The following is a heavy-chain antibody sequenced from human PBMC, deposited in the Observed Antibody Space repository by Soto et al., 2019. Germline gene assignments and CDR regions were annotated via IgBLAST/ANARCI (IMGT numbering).Heavy chain of an antibody. CDR2: ISSSSSYI. CDR1: GFTFSSYS. J-gene: IGHJ5*02. D-gene: IGHD2-15*01. CDR3: ARAEAYCSGGSCYPNWFDP. Sequence: EVQVVESGGGLVKPGGSLRLSCAASGFTFSSYSMNWVRQAPGKGLEWVSSISSSSSYIYYADSVKGRFTISRDNAKNSLYLQMNSLRADDTAVYYCARAEAYCSGGSCYPNWFDPWGQGTLVTVSS. V-gene: IGHV3-21*01.